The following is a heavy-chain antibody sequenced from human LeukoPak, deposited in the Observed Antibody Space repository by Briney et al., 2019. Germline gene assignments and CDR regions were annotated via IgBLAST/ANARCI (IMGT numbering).Heavy chain of an antibody. V-gene: IGHV3-73*01. J-gene: IGHJ3*02. Sequence: PGGSLKLSCAASGFTFSGSAMHWVRQASGKGLEWVGRIRSKANSYATAYAASVKGRFTISRDDSKNTAYLQMNSLKTEDTAVYYCTRYAETYCSGGNCYPRAFDIWGQGTMVTVSS. CDR2: IRSKANSYAT. D-gene: IGHD2-15*01. CDR1: GFTFSGSA. CDR3: TRYAETYCSGGNCYPRAFDI.